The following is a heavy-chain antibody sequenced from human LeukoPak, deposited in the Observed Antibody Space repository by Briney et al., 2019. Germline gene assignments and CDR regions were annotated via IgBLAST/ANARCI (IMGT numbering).Heavy chain of an antibody. CDR3: ARVGYDSSGYIAFDI. Sequence: SETLSLTCTVSGGSISSYYWSWIRQPPGKGLEWIGYIYYSGSTNYNPSLKSRVTISVDTSKNQFSLKLCSVTAADTAVYYCARVGYDSSGYIAFDIWGQGTMVTVSS. V-gene: IGHV4-59*01. CDR2: IYYSGST. J-gene: IGHJ3*02. D-gene: IGHD3-22*01. CDR1: GGSISSYY.